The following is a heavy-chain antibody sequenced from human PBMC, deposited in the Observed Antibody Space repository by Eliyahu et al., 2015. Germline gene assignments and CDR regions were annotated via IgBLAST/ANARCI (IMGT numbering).Heavy chain of an antibody. CDR3: ARHSPGDYVAY. J-gene: IGHJ4*02. CDR2: IYQSGNT. D-gene: IGHD4-17*01. CDR1: GGSXSNSSSY. Sequence: QLQLQESGPGLVKPSXTLSLTCTVXGGSXSNSSSYWGWIRQPPGRRLEWIGSIYQSGNTYYNPSLMRRVSISVDTSKNQFSLRLRSVTAADTALYYCARHSPGDYVAYWGQGTLVTVSS. V-gene: IGHV4-39*01.